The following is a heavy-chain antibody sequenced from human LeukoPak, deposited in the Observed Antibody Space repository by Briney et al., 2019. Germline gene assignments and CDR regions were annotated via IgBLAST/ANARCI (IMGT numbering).Heavy chain of an antibody. Sequence: SETLSLTCAVSGGSIIVAAYSWGWIRQPPGKGLEWVGYIYHTGRTYSNPSLKSRVTVSVDRSKNQFSLKLSSVTAADTAVYYCARGYGDNSGAFDIWGQGTMVTVSS. CDR1: GGSIIVAAYS. D-gene: IGHD4-23*01. J-gene: IGHJ3*02. CDR3: ARGYGDNSGAFDI. V-gene: IGHV4-30-2*01. CDR2: IYHTGRT.